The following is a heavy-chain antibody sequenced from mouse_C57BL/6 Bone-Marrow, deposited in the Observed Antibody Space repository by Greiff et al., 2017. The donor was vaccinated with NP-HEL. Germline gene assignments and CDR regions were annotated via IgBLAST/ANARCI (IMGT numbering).Heavy chain of an antibody. CDR1: GYTFTSYW. Sequence: QVQLQQPGTELVKPGASVKLSCKASGYTFTSYWMHWVKQRPGQGLEWIGNINPSNGGTNSTEKFKSKATLTVDKSSSTAYMQLSSLTSEDSAVYYCARNDYYDPWYFDVWGTGTTVTVSS. D-gene: IGHD2-4*01. CDR2: INPSNGGT. J-gene: IGHJ1*03. V-gene: IGHV1-53*01. CDR3: ARNDYYDPWYFDV.